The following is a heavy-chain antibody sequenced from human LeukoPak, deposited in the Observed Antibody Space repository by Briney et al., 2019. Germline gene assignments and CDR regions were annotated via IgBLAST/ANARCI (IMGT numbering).Heavy chain of an antibody. V-gene: IGHV3-30-3*01. CDR3: ARDGSRRNNGSGSRYFDY. CDR1: GFTFSSYA. CDR2: ISYDGSNK. J-gene: IGHJ4*02. Sequence: GRSLRLSCAASGFTFSSYAMLWVRQAPGKGLEWVAVISYDGSNKYYADSVKGRFTISRDNSKNTLYLQMNSLRAEDTAVYYCARDGSRRNNGSGSRYFDYWGQGTLVTVSS. D-gene: IGHD3-10*01.